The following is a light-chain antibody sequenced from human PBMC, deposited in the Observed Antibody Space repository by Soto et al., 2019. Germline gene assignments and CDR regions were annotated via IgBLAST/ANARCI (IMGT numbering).Light chain of an antibody. Sequence: QSVLTQPASVSGSPGQSITISCPGTNSDVGDYNYVSWYQQHPGKVPKLILYGVSNRPSGVSDRFSGSKSGNTASLTISGLQAEDVSDYYCCSYTSTSARVFGSGTKVTVL. CDR3: CSYTSTSARV. CDR1: NSDVGDYNY. V-gene: IGLV2-14*01. J-gene: IGLJ1*01. CDR2: GVS.